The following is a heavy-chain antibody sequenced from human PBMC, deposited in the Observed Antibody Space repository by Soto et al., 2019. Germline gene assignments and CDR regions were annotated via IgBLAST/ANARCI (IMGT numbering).Heavy chain of an antibody. Sequence: QVQLVQSGAEVKKPGASVKVSCKASGYTFTSYDINWVRQATGQGLEWMGWMNPNSGNTGYAQKFQGRVTMTRNTSINTANMERSSRRSEDTAVYYCGLRRGGGGFPQYYFDYWGQGTLVTVSS. J-gene: IGHJ4*02. D-gene: IGHD3-16*01. CDR2: MNPNSGNT. CDR1: GYTFTSYD. V-gene: IGHV1-8*01. CDR3: GLRRGGGGFPQYYFDY.